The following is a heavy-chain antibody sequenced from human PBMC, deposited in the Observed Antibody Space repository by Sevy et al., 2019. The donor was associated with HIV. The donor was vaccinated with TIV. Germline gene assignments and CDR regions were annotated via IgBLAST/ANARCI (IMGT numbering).Heavy chain of an antibody. Sequence: GGSLRLSCADSGFTFSSYWMHWVRQAPGKGLVWVSRIKSDGSTTTYADSVKGRFTISRDNAKNTLYLQMNSLRAEDTAPYYCTSGYSNDAFDFRGQGTMVTVSS. D-gene: IGHD5-18*01. CDR2: IKSDGSTT. V-gene: IGHV3-74*01. CDR1: GFTFSSYW. CDR3: TSGYSNDAFDF. J-gene: IGHJ3*01.